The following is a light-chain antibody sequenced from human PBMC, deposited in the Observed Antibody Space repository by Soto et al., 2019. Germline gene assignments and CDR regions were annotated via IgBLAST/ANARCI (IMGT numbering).Light chain of an antibody. J-gene: IGKJ1*01. Sequence: DIQMTQSPSTLSASVGDRVTITCRASQSISSWLAWYQQKPGKAPKLLIYKASSLESGVPSRFSGSGSGTEFTLTISSRQPDDFATYYCQQYNSYPGTFGQGTKVEIK. CDR3: QQYNSYPGT. V-gene: IGKV1-5*03. CDR1: QSISSW. CDR2: KAS.